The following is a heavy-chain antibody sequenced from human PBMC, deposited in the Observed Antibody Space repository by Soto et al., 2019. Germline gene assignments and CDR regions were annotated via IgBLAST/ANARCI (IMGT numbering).Heavy chain of an antibody. J-gene: IGHJ5*02. CDR2: ISYDGSNK. CDR1: GFTFSSYA. V-gene: IGHV3-30-3*01. D-gene: IGHD3-3*01. CDR3: ARGLRFLEWLPREDWFDP. Sequence: GGSLRLSCAASGFTFSSYAMHWVRQAPGKGLEWVAVISYDGSNKYYADSVKGRFTISRDNSKNTLYLQMNSRRAEDTAVYYCARGLRFLEWLPREDWFDPWGQGTLVTVSS.